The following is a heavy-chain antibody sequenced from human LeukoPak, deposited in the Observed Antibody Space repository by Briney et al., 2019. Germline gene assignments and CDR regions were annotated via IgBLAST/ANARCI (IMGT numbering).Heavy chain of an antibody. V-gene: IGHV1-8*01. Sequence: GASVKVSCKASGYTFTSYDINWVRQATGQGLEWMGWTNPNSGNTGYAQKFQGRVTMTRNTSISTAYMELSSLRSEDTAVYYCARVASTRAYYYYYYMDVWGKGTTVTASS. CDR2: TNPNSGNT. CDR1: GYTFTSYD. CDR3: ARVASTRAYYYYYYMDV. D-gene: IGHD2-21*01. J-gene: IGHJ6*03.